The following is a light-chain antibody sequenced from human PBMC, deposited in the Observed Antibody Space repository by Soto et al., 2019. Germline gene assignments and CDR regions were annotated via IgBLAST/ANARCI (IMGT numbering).Light chain of an antibody. J-gene: IGKJ5*01. CDR1: QTISSGF. CDR2: DAS. V-gene: IGKV3-20*01. Sequence: EIVWTQSPATLSLSPGDRATLYCRASQTISSGFLAWYQKKFGQAPRLLIYDASNRATGVPDRFSGIVSGTDFTLTIRRLETEDCAVYHCQQYSSSTRTFGQWTRLEI. CDR3: QQYSSSTRT.